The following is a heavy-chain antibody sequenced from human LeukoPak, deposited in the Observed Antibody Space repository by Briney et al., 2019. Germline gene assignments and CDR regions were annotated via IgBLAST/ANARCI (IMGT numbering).Heavy chain of an antibody. Sequence: GGSPRLSCVASGFTFSSYDMHWVRQRKGEGLEWVSDIGKAGDTYYADSVKGRFTISRENAKNSLYLQMNSLRDGDTAVYYCVRDPSGWGMDVWGQGTTVIVSS. J-gene: IGHJ6*02. CDR3: VRDPSGWGMDV. CDR2: IGKAGDT. V-gene: IGHV3-13*01. CDR1: GFTFSSYD.